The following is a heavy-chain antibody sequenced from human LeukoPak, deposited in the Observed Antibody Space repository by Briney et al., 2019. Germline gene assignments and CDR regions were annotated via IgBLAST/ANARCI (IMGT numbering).Heavy chain of an antibody. Sequence: GGSLRLSCAASGFTFSSYAMSWVRQAPGKGLEWVSAISGGGGSTYYADSVKGRFTISRDNSKNTLYLQMNSLRAEDTAVYYCAKDSRRFSSGWYWDAFDIWGQGTMVTVSS. CDR3: AKDSRRFSSGWYWDAFDI. CDR1: GFTFSSYA. V-gene: IGHV3-23*01. J-gene: IGHJ3*02. CDR2: ISGGGGST. D-gene: IGHD6-19*01.